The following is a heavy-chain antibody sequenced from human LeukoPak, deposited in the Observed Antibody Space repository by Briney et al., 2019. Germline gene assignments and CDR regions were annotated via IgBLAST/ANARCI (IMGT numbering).Heavy chain of an antibody. J-gene: IGHJ5*02. Sequence: GGSLRLSCAASGFTFDDYAMHWVRQAPGKGLEWVSLISWGGGSTYYADSVKGRFTISRDNSKNTLHLQMNSLRAEDTAVYYCARASHYDILTGKLSPRFDPWGQGTLVTVSS. CDR2: ISWGGGST. CDR3: ARASHYDILTGKLSPRFDP. V-gene: IGHV3-43D*03. D-gene: IGHD3-9*01. CDR1: GFTFDDYA.